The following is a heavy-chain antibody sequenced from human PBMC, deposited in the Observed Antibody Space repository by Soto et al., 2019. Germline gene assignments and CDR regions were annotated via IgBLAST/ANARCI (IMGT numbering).Heavy chain of an antibody. V-gene: IGHV1-69*01. CDR3: ARGYTFTL. D-gene: IGHD5-18*01. CDR1: GGTFSSYL. CDR2: IIPIFGTT. Sequence: QLQLVQSGAEVKKPGSSVKVSCKASGGTFSSYLVSWVRQAPGQGLEWVGGIIPIFGTTNYSENFQDRVTLSADGSTNTAFLELTSLRSDDTAVYYCARGYTFTLWGQGTLVTVSS. J-gene: IGHJ4*02.